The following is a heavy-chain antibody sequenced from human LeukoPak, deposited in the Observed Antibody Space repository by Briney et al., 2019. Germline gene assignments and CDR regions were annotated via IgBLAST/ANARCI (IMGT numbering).Heavy chain of an antibody. D-gene: IGHD3-10*01. CDR2: VSGSGTYT. CDR3: AKRKFYGSGSVFVSNAFDC. J-gene: IGHJ3*01. Sequence: PGVTLRLSCAASGFSFSSYARRWVPQTPGKGLDWVSAVSGSGTYTFYDTSVKGRFTISRDNSKNTLYLQMNASRAEDTAIYDCAKRKFYGSGSVFVSNAFDCWGQGTMVTVSS. CDR1: GFSFSSYA. V-gene: IGHV3-23*01.